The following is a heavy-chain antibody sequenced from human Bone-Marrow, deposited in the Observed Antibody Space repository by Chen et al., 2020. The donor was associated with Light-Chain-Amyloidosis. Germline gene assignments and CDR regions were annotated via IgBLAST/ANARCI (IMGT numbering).Heavy chain of an antibody. J-gene: IGHJ4*02. CDR1: GFTFSLYG. Sequence: EVPLVESGGGLVKPGGSLRLSCAASGFTFSLYGMHWVRQAPGKGLVWVARMNSAGSGTSYADSVKGRFIISRDNAKNTLYLQMNSLRPEDTAVYYCAKAGSYRFDSWGQGTLVTVSS. CDR2: MNSAGSGT. D-gene: IGHD1-26*01. V-gene: IGHV3-74*01. CDR3: AKAGSYRFDS.